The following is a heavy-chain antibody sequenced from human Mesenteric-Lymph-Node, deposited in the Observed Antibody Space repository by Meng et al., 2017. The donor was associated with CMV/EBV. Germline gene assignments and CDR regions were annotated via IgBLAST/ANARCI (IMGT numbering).Heavy chain of an antibody. Sequence: GESLKTSRKGSGHSFTSYWTGWVRQMPGKGLEWMGIIYPGDSDTRYSPFFQGQVTISADKSISTAYLQWSSLKASDTAMYYCARTASIAAPLRYYYYGMDVWGQGTTVTVSS. J-gene: IGHJ6*02. CDR1: GHSFTSYW. V-gene: IGHV5-51*01. CDR3: ARTASIAAPLRYYYYGMDV. D-gene: IGHD6-6*01. CDR2: IYPGDSDT.